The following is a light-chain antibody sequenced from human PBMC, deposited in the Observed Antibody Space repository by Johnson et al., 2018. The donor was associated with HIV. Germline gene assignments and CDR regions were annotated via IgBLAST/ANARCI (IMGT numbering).Light chain of an antibody. CDR1: SSNTGNNY. Sequence: QSVLTQPPSVSAAPGQKVTISCSGSSSNTGNNYVSWYQQVPGTAPKLLIYDNNKRPSGIPDRFSGSKSGSSATLGITGLQTGDEADYYCGTWDSSLSAYVFGTGTRVTVL. CDR3: GTWDSSLSAYV. J-gene: IGLJ1*01. V-gene: IGLV1-51*01. CDR2: DNN.